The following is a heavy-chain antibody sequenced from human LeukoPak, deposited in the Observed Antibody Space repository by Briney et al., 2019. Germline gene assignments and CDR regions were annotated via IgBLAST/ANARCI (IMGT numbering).Heavy chain of an antibody. D-gene: IGHD3-3*01. V-gene: IGHV4-39*07. J-gene: IGHJ3*02. CDR1: GGSISSTSYY. CDR2: IYYSGRT. CDR3: ARASTPYYDFWSGYSDAFDI. Sequence: SETLSLTCTVSGGSISSTSYYWGWIRQPPGKGLEWIGSIYYSGRTYYNPSLKSRVTISVDTSKNQFSLKLSSVTAADTAVYYCARASTPYYDFWSGYSDAFDIWGQGTMVTVSS.